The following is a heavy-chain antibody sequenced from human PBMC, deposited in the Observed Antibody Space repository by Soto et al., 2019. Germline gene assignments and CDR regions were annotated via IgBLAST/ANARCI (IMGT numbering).Heavy chain of an antibody. CDR2: INAGNGNT. J-gene: IGHJ6*03. CDR3: ARVGLDYYYYYMDV. Sequence: QVQLVQSGAEVKKPGASVKVSCKASGYTFTSYAMHWVRQAPGQRLEWMGWINAGNGNTKYSQKFRGRVTITRDTSASTAYMELSSLRSEDTAVYYCARVGLDYYYYYMDVWGKGTTVTVSS. V-gene: IGHV1-3*01. CDR1: GYTFTSYA. D-gene: IGHD6-6*01.